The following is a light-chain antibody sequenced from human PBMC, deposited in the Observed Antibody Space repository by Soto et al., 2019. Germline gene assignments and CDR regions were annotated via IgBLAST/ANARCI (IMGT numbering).Light chain of an antibody. CDR2: DAS. CDR1: QRISSKS. Sequence: EIVLTQSPGTLSLSPGERATLSCRASQRISSKSLAWYQQKPGQAPRLLIYDASNGATGIPDRFSGSGSGTVFTLTISRLEPEDFAVYYCQQRGGSPPTWTFGQGTKVEIK. V-gene: IGKV3-20*01. CDR3: QQRGGSPPTWT. J-gene: IGKJ1*01.